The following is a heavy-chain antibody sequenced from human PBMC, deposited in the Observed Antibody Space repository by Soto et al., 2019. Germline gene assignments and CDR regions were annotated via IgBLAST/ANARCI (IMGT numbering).Heavy chain of an antibody. Sequence: QVQLQQWGAGLLKPSETLSLTCAVYGGSFSGYYWSWIRQPPGKGLEWIGEINHSGSTNYNPSLKSRVTISVDTSKNQFSLKLSSVTAADTAVYYCASSYGTNQYWYFDLWGRGTLVTVSS. CDR2: INHSGST. CDR3: ASSYGTNQYWYFDL. CDR1: GGSFSGYY. J-gene: IGHJ2*01. V-gene: IGHV4-34*01. D-gene: IGHD4-17*01.